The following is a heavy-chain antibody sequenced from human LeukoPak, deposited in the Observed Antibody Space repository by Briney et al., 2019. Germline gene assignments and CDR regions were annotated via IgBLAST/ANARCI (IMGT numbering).Heavy chain of an antibody. CDR1: GYSFTSYW. J-gene: IGHJ6*02. V-gene: IGHV5-51*01. D-gene: IGHD5-12*01. CDR3: ARLTGYSGYDRVYYYYGMDV. Sequence: GESLKISCKGSGYSFTSYWIGWVRQMPGKGLEWMGIIYPGDSDTRYSPSFQGQVTISADKSISTAYLQWSSLKASDTAMYYCARLTGYSGYDRVYYYYGMDVWGQGTTVTVSS. CDR2: IYPGDSDT.